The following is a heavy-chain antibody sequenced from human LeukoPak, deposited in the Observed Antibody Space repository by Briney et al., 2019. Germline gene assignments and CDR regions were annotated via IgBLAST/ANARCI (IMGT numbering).Heavy chain of an antibody. D-gene: IGHD3-10*01. CDR3: AKGPQSLWFGELFSYYYYMDV. J-gene: IGHJ6*03. CDR2: ISPSGGST. Sequence: ASVKVSCKASGYTFTTHYMHWVRQAPGQGLEWMGIISPSGGSTTYAQKFQGRFTMTRDTSTSTVYMELNSLRAEDTAVYYCAKGPQSLWFGELFSYYYYMDVWGKGTTVTISS. V-gene: IGHV1-46*01. CDR1: GYTFTTHY.